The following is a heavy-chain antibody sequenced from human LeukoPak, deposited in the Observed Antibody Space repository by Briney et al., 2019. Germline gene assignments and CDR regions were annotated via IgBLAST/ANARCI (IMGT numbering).Heavy chain of an antibody. Sequence: GGSLRLSCVASGLTVSRHYMTWVRQAPGKGLEWLSIISTGGSTNYADSVKGRFTISRDNSKNILYLQMNSLRAEDTAVYYCARDDYYDSSGLDYWGQGILVTVSS. J-gene: IGHJ4*02. V-gene: IGHV3-53*01. CDR3: ARDDYYDSSGLDY. CDR2: ISTGGST. CDR1: GLTVSRHY. D-gene: IGHD3-22*01.